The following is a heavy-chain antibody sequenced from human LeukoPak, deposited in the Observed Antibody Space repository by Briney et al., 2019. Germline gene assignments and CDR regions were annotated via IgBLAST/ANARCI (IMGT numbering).Heavy chain of an antibody. CDR1: GFSVRSDY. V-gene: IGHV3-53*01. CDR2: IYSGGNT. CDR3: ARDDYRIFDY. Sequence: PGGSLRLSCAASGFSVRSDYMTWVRQAPGKGLEWVSVIYSGGNTYYADSVKGRFTVSKDNSKNTLYLQMNSLRAEDTAVYYCARDDYRIFDYWGQGTLVTVSS. J-gene: IGHJ4*02. D-gene: IGHD4-11*01.